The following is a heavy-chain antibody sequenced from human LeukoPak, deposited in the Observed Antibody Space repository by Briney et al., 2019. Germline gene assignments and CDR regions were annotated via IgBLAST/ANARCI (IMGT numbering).Heavy chain of an antibody. V-gene: IGHV3-23*01. CDR2: ISGSVENT. CDR3: AKITDY. D-gene: IGHD1-14*01. J-gene: IGHJ4*02. Sequence: GGSLRLSCAASGFTFSSYAMSWVRQAPGKGLEWVSSISGSVENTYYADSVWGRFTISRDNSKNTLWLQMNSLRAEDTAVYYCAKITDYWGQGTLVTVSS. CDR1: GFTFSSYA.